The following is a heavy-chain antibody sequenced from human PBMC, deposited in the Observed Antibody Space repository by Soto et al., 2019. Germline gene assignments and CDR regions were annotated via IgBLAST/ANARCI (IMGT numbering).Heavy chain of an antibody. CDR3: ARTRSYDILTGYWHYYYYMDV. D-gene: IGHD3-9*01. CDR1: GGSVTNSQYF. Sequence: PSETLSLTCTVSGGSVTNSQYFWVWLHQPPGKGLEWIGTISHSGSVRYNPSLNSPVTISVDTSRNQFSLRLTSVTAADTAVYYCARTRSYDILTGYWHYYYYMDVWGKGTTVTVSS. V-gene: IGHV4-39*01. J-gene: IGHJ6*03. CDR2: ISHSGSV.